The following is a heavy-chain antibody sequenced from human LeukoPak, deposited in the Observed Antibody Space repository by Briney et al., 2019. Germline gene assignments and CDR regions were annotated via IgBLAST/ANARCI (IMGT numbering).Heavy chain of an antibody. CDR2: ISSSSSTI. CDR3: ARGRGCLY. D-gene: IGHD5/OR15-5a*01. Sequence: PGGSLRLSCAASGFTFSSYSMNWVRQAPGKGLEWVSYISSSSSTIYYADSVKGRFTISRDNAKNSLYLQMNSLRAEDTAVYYCARGRGCLYWGQGTLVTVSS. V-gene: IGHV3-48*04. CDR1: GFTFSSYS. J-gene: IGHJ4*02.